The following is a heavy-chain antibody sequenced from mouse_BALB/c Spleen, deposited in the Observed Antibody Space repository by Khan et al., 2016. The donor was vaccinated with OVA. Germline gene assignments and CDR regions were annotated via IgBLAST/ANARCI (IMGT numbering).Heavy chain of an antibody. Sequence: QVQLQQSGAELVRPGTSVKVSCKASGYAFTDYLIDWVKQRPGQGLEWIGVINPGSGDTKYNEKFKGKATLTADKSSSTAYMQLSSLTSDDSAVYFCSSGCYGNLAYWGQGTLVTVSA. J-gene: IGHJ3*01. CDR1: GYAFTDYL. CDR2: INPGSGDT. D-gene: IGHD2-1*01. V-gene: IGHV1-54*01. CDR3: SSGCYGNLAY.